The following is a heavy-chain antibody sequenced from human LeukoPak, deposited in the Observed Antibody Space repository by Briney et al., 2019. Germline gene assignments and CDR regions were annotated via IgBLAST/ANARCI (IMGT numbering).Heavy chain of an antibody. CDR3: ARARYYYDSSGYPSFDY. CDR1: GGAINSGSHY. Sequence: SETLSLTCTVSGGAINSGSHYWSWIRQSAGKGLEWIGRIYTSGTTNSNPSLKSRVTISVDTSKNQFSLKLSSVTAADTAVYYCARARYYYDSSGYPSFDYWGQGTLVTASS. V-gene: IGHV4-61*02. J-gene: IGHJ4*02. CDR2: IYTSGTT. D-gene: IGHD3-22*01.